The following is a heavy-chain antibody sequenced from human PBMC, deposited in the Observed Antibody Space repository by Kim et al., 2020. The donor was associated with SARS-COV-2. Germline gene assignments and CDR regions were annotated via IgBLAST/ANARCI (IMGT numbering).Heavy chain of an antibody. Sequence: GESLKISCKGSGYSFTSYWIGWVRQMPGKGLEWMGIIYPGDSDTRYSPSFQGQVTISADKSISTAYLQWSSLKASDTAMYYCARHWGHYYDSSGYLDYWGQGTLVTVSS. CDR3: ARHWGHYYDSSGYLDY. CDR1: GYSFTSYW. J-gene: IGHJ4*02. CDR2: IYPGDSDT. D-gene: IGHD3-22*01. V-gene: IGHV5-51*01.